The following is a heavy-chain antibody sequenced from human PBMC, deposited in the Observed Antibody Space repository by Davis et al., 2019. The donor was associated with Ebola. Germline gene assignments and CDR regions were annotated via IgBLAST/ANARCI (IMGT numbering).Heavy chain of an antibody. CDR2: IKQDGSEK. CDR1: GFTFSSYW. Sequence: GGSLRLSCAASGFTFSSYWMSWVRQAPGKGLEWVANIKQDGSEKYYVDSVKGRFTISRDNAKNSLYLQMNSLRAEDTAVYYCARGKVTTYYYYYGMDVWGQGTTVTVSS. V-gene: IGHV3-7*01. J-gene: IGHJ6*02. D-gene: IGHD4-17*01. CDR3: ARGKVTTYYYYYGMDV.